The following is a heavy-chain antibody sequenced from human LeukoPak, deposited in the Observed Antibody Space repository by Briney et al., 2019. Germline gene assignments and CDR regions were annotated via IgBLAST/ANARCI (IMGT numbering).Heavy chain of an antibody. V-gene: IGHV3-74*01. J-gene: IGHJ4*02. CDR1: GFTFSNYW. CDR2: INTDGSST. CDR3: ARGTVTMVDY. D-gene: IGHD3-10*01. Sequence: GGSLRLSCAASGFTFSNYWMHWVRQAPGKGLVWVSRINTDGSSTDYADSVKGRFTISRDNSKNTLFLQMNSLRAGDTAVYYCARGTVTMVDYWGQGTLVTVSS.